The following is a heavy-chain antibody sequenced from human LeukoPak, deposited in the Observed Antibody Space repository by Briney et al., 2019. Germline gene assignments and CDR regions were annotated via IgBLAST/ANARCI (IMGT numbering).Heavy chain of an antibody. J-gene: IGHJ4*02. Sequence: KSSETLSLTCTVSGGSISSYYWSWIRQHPGKGLEWIGYIYYSGSTYYNPSLKSRVTISVDTSKNQFSLKLSSVTAADTAVYYCARGVVPAARLDYWGQGTLVTVSS. CDR3: ARGVVPAARLDY. CDR1: GGSISSYY. V-gene: IGHV4-59*06. CDR2: IYYSGST. D-gene: IGHD2-2*01.